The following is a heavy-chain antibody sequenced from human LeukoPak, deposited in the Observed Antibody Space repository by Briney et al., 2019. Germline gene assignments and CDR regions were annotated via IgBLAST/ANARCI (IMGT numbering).Heavy chain of an antibody. CDR3: AKASAMIVVVSKHFDY. J-gene: IGHJ4*02. CDR1: GFTFSSYS. V-gene: IGHV3-23*01. Sequence: GGSLRLSCAASGFTFSSYSMNWVRQAPGKGLEWVSAISGSGGSTYYADSVKGRFTTSRDNSKNTLYLQMNSLRAEDTAVYYCAKASAMIVVVSKHFDYWGQGTLVTVSS. CDR2: ISGSGGST. D-gene: IGHD3-22*01.